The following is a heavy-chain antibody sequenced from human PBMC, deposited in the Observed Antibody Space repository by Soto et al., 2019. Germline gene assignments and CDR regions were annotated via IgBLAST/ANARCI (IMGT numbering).Heavy chain of an antibody. V-gene: IGHV4-30-4*01. CDR2: IYNSGST. CDR3: ARDRKWLQPFDY. CDR1: GDSISSGGYY. J-gene: IGHJ4*02. D-gene: IGHD5-12*01. Sequence: SETLSLTCTVSGDSISSGGYYWSWIRQPPGKGLEWIGYIYNSGSTYYNPSLKSRVTISVDTSKNQFSLKLSSVTAADTAVYYCARDRKWLQPFDYWGQGTLVTVSS.